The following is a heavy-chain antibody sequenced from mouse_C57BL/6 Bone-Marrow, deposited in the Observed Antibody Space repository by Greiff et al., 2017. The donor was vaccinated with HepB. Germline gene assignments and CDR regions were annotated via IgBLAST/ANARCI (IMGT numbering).Heavy chain of an antibody. V-gene: IGHV1-15*01. CDR3: TRRITLYFDY. D-gene: IGHD1-1*01. CDR2: IDPETGGT. CDR1: GYTFTDYE. Sequence: QVQLKESGAELVRPGASVTLSCKASGYTFTDYEMHWVKQTPVHGLEWIGAIDPETGGTAYNQKFKGKAILTADKSSSTAYMELRSLTSEDSAVYYCTRRITLYFDYWGQGTTLTVSS. J-gene: IGHJ2*01.